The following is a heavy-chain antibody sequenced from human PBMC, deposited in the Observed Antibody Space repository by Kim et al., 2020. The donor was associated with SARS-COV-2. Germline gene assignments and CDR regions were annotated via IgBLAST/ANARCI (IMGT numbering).Heavy chain of an antibody. CDR3: ARAGDGPDDY. Sequence: NTHYNPSRKSRVTISVDTSKNQFSLKLSSVAAADTAVYYWARAGDGPDDYWGQGTLVTVSS. J-gene: IGHJ4*02. CDR2: NT. D-gene: IGHD1-26*01. V-gene: IGHV4-59*01.